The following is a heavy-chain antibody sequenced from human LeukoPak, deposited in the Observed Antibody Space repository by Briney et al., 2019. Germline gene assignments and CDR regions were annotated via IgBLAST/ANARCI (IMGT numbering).Heavy chain of an antibody. CDR2: ISGSGGST. CDR3: STGGDIIQVDQQVPFDY. Sequence: GGSLRLSCAASGFTFSIYAMSWVRQAPGKGLEWVSAISGSGGSTYYADSVKGRFTISRDNSKNTLYLQMNSLRAEDTAVYYCSTGGDIIQVDQQVPFDYWGQGVMVTVSS. CDR1: GFTFSIYA. V-gene: IGHV3-23*01. J-gene: IGHJ4*02. D-gene: IGHD2-15*01.